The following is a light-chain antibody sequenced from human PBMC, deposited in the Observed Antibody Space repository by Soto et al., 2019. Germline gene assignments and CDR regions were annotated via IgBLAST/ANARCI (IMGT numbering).Light chain of an antibody. V-gene: IGLV3-21*02. CDR3: QVWDSGSDYV. CDR1: NVGGKS. J-gene: IGLJ1*01. Sequence: SYELAQPPSVSVAPGQTARMTCGGNNVGGKSVHWYRQRPGQAPALVVYDDTDRPSGIPERFSGSNSGNTATLTISRVEAGDEADYYCQVWDSGSDYVFGTGTKVTVL. CDR2: DDT.